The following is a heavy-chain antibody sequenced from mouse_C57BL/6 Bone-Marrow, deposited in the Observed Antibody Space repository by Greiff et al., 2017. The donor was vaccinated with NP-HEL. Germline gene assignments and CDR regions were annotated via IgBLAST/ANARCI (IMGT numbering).Heavy chain of an antibody. V-gene: IGHV1-69*01. Sequence: QVQLQQPGAELVMPGASVKLSCKASGYTFTSYWMHWVKQRPGQGLEWIGEIDPSDSYTNYNQKFKGKSNLTVDKSSSTAYMQLSSLTSEDSAVYYCARGDYSWFAYWGQGTLVTVSA. CDR2: IDPSDSYT. CDR3: ARGDYSWFAY. D-gene: IGHD2-4*01. J-gene: IGHJ3*01. CDR1: GYTFTSYW.